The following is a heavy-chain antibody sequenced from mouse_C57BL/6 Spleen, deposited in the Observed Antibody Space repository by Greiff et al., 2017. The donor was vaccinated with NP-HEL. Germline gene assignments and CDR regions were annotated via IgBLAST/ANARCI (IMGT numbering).Heavy chain of an antibody. CDR2: IWSAGST. J-gene: IGHJ4*01. CDR3: ARGDYGNYGWAMGD. Sequence: QVQLQQSGPGLVQPSQSLSITCTVSGFSLTSYGVHWVRQSPGKGLEWLGVIWSAGSTDYNAAFISRLSTSKDNSKSQVFFKMNSLQAEDTAIYYCARGDYGNYGWAMGDWGQGTSVTVSS. D-gene: IGHD2-1*01. V-gene: IGHV2-2*01. CDR1: GFSLTSYG.